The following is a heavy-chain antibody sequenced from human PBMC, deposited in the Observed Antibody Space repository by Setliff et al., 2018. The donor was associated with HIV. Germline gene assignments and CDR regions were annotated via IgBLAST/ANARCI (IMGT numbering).Heavy chain of an antibody. CDR3: ARDPSAGANLYYYVDV. V-gene: IGHV3-48*04. CDR2: ISSSSSRI. J-gene: IGHJ6*03. D-gene: IGHD1-26*01. Sequence: LRLSCAASGFTFSDYGMNWVRQAPGRGLEWVSHISSSSSRINYADSVKGRFTISRDNAKNSLYLQMSSLRAEDTAVYYCARDPSAGANLYYYVDVWGKGTTVTVSS. CDR1: GFTFSDYG.